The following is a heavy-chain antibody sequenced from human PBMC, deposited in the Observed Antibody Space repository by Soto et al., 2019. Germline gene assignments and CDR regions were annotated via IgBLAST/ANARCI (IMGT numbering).Heavy chain of an antibody. CDR3: ARDSGSYEQYFDY. V-gene: IGHV4-59*01. CDR1: GGSISSYY. Sequence: SETLSLTCTVSGGSISSYYWSWIRQPPGKGLEWIGYIYYSGSTNYNPSLKSRVTISVDTSKNQFSLKLSSVTAADTAVYYCARDSGSYEQYFDYWGQGTLVTVSS. J-gene: IGHJ4*02. D-gene: IGHD1-26*01. CDR2: IYYSGST.